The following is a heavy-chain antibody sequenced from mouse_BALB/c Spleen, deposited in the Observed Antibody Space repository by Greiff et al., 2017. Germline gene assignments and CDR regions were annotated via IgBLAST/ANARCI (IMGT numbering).Heavy chain of an antibody. CDR3: ARALLRGYYFDY. J-gene: IGHJ2*01. CDR1: GFTFSSYG. V-gene: IGHV5-6-3*01. Sequence: EVKVVESGGGLVQPGGSLKLSCAASGFTFSSYGMSWVRQTPDKRLELVATINSNGGSTYYPDSVKGRFTISRDNAKNTLYLQMSSLKSEDTAMYYCARALLRGYYFDYWGQGTTLTVSS. D-gene: IGHD1-2*01. CDR2: INSNGGST.